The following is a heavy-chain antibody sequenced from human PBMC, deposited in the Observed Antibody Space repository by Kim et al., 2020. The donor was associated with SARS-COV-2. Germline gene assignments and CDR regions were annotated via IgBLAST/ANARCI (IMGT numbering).Heavy chain of an antibody. V-gene: IGHV4-59*13. Sequence: SETLSLTCTVSGGSISSYYWSWIRQPPGKGLEWIGYIYYSGSTNYNPSLNSRVTISVDTSKNQFSLKLSSLTSADTPFYYFSISSSVWPIGVYFIDVWG. J-gene: IGHJ6*02. D-gene: IGHD6-19*01. CDR2: IYYSGST. CDR1: GGSISSYY. CDR3: SISSSVWPIGVYFIDV.